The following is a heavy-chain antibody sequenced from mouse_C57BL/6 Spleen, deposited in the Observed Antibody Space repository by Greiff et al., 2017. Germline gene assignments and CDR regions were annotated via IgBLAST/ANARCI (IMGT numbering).Heavy chain of an antibody. J-gene: IGHJ4*01. Sequence: QQPGQGLEWIGEIDPSDSYTNYNQKFKGKATLTVDTSSSTAYMQLSSLTSEDSAVYYCARCPISFYARDYWGQGTSVTVSS. CDR3: ARCPISFYARDY. V-gene: IGHV1-50*01. CDR2: IDPSDSYT.